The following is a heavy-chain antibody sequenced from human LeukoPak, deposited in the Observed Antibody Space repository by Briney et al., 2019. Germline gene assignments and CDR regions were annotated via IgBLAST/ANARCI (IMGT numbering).Heavy chain of an antibody. CDR3: ARKRSRAVAAVDY. D-gene: IGHD6-19*01. CDR2: IYYTGSA. CDR1: GDSISGYY. J-gene: IGHJ4*02. Sequence: SETLSLTCTVSGDSISGYYWTWIRQPPAKGLEWIGHIYYTGSATYNPSLKSRVTILVDMSKKQFSLKLNSVTAADTAVYYCARKRSRAVAAVDYWGQGTLVTVSS. V-gene: IGHV4-59*01.